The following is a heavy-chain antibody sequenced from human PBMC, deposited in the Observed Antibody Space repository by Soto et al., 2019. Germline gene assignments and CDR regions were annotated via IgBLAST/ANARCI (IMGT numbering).Heavy chain of an antibody. J-gene: IGHJ4*02. Sequence: QVQLQESGPGLVKPSQTLSLTCTVSGGSISSGGYYWSWIRQHPGKGLEWIGYIYYSGSTYYNPSLKSRVTIPVDTSKNQSSLKPSSVTAADTAVYYWARGGTTSPTHFDYGGQETLVTVSS. V-gene: IGHV4-31*03. CDR2: IYYSGST. D-gene: IGHD1-7*01. CDR1: GGSISSGGYY. CDR3: ARGGTTSPTHFDY.